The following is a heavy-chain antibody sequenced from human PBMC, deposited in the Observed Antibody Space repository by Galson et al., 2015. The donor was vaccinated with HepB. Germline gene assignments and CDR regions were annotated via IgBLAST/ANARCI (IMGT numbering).Heavy chain of an antibody. CDR3: AREEPSIAARTFDY. CDR1: GGTFSSYA. D-gene: IGHD6-6*01. Sequence: SVKVSCKASGGTFSSYAISWVRQAPGQGLEWMGGIIPIFGTANYAQKFQGRVAITADESTSTAYMELSSLRSEDTAVYYCAREEPSIAARTFDYWGQGTLVTVSS. J-gene: IGHJ4*02. V-gene: IGHV1-69*13. CDR2: IIPIFGTA.